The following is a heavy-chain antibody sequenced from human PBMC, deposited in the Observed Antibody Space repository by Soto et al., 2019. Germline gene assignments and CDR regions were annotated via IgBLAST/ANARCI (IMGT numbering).Heavy chain of an antibody. CDR3: ARSFTIFGVARDPWFDP. CDR1: GFTLSSYD. Sequence: QPGGSLRLSCGASGFTLSSYDMSWVRLAPGKGLEWVSVIGSSGGGTYYADSVKGRFTISRDNSKNTLYLQMNSLRAEDTAVYYCARSFTIFGVARDPWFDPWGQGTLVTVSS. D-gene: IGHD3-3*01. J-gene: IGHJ5*02. V-gene: IGHV3-23*01. CDR2: IGSSGGGT.